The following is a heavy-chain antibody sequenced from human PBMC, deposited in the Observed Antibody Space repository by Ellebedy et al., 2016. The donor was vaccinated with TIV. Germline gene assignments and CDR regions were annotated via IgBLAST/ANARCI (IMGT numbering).Heavy chain of an antibody. V-gene: IGHV4-59*01. J-gene: IGHJ3*02. CDR1: GGSISSYY. Sequence: MPSETLTLTCTVSGGSISSYYWSWIRQPPGKGLEWIGYIYYSGSTNYNPSLKRRVTISVDTSKNQFSLKLSSVTAADTAVYYRERGNVVVVAANPGDSADAFDIWGQGTMVTVSS. CDR2: IYYSGST. CDR3: ERGNVVVVAANPGDSADAFDI. D-gene: IGHD2-15*01.